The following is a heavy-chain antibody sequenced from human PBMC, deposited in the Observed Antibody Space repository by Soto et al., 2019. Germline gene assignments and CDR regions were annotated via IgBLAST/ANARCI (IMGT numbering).Heavy chain of an antibody. CDR3: LAAEQWLADPFDY. CDR1: GFTFSRYV. D-gene: IGHD6-19*01. CDR2: ISYEGTNK. Sequence: QVQLVESGGGVVQPGTSLRLSCSASGFTFSRYVMHWVRQAPGKGLDWVTLISYEGTNKKYAESVKGRFTISRDNSKNTVSLQMNTLRAEDTAVYYCLAAEQWLADPFDYWGQGTLVTVSS. J-gene: IGHJ4*02. V-gene: IGHV3-30-3*01.